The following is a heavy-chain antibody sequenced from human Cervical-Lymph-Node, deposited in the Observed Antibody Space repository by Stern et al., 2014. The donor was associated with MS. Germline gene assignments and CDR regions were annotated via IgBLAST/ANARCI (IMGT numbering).Heavy chain of an antibody. CDR3: ARSYYGDFPSPLYDYGMDV. CDR1: GFSLSTSGMR. Sequence: QVILKESGPTLVKPTQTLTLTCNFSGFSLSTSGMRVSWIRQPPGKALGWFTLIDRDDDKYYSTSLKTRLTISKDTSKNQVVLTMTNMDPVDTATYYCARSYYGDFPSPLYDYGMDVWGQGTTVTVSS. CDR2: IDRDDDK. J-gene: IGHJ6*02. D-gene: IGHD4-17*01. V-gene: IGHV2-70*01.